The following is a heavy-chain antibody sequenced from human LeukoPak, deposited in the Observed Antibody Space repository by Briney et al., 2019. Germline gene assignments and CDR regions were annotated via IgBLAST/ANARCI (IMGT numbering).Heavy chain of an antibody. Sequence: GGSLRLSCAASGFTFSSYGMHCVRQAPGKGLEWVAVIWYDGSNKYYADSVKGRFTISRDNSKNTLYLQMNSLRAEDTAVYYCARDRLQKYCSSTSCYLGYWGQGTLDTVSS. CDR1: GFTFSSYG. J-gene: IGHJ4*02. CDR3: ARDRLQKYCSSTSCYLGY. CDR2: IWYDGSNK. D-gene: IGHD2-2*01. V-gene: IGHV3-33*01.